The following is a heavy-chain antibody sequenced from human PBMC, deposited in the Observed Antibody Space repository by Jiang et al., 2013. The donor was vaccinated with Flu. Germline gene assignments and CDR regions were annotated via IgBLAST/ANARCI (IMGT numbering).Heavy chain of an antibody. CDR2: IYPGDSDT. CDR3: AATYFGSGRSLDS. CDR1: GYSFSCNW. Sequence: GAEVKKPGESLKMSCKGSGYSFSCNWIGWVRQMPGKGLEWMGVIYPGDSDTRYSPSFQGQVTISADKSISTAYLQWSSLKASDTAMYYCAATYFGSGRSLDSWGQGTLVTVSS. D-gene: IGHD6-19*01. V-gene: IGHV5-51*01. J-gene: IGHJ4*02.